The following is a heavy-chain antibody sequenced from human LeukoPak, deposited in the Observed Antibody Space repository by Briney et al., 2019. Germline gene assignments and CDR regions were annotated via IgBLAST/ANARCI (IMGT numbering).Heavy chain of an antibody. J-gene: IGHJ5*02. CDR1: GYTFTSYG. V-gene: IGHV1-18*01. Sequence: ASVKVSCKASGYTFTSYGISWVRQAPGQRLEWMGWISAYNGNTNYAQKLQGRVTMTTDTSTSTAYMELRSLRSDDTAVYYCARDPSHCSSTSCYSNWFDPWGQGTLVTVSS. CDR2: ISAYNGNT. D-gene: IGHD2-2*01. CDR3: ARDPSHCSSTSCYSNWFDP.